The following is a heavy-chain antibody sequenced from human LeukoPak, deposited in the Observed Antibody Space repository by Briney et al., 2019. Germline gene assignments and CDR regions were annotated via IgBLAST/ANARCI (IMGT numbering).Heavy chain of an antibody. D-gene: IGHD3-3*01. Sequence: PGESLKISCKGSGYSFTSYWIGWVRQMPGKGLEWMGIIYTGDSDTRYSPSFQGQVTISADKSISTAYLQWSSLKASDTAMYYCARLLYYDFWSGYYDAFDIWGQGTMDTVSS. J-gene: IGHJ3*02. CDR3: ARLLYYDFWSGYYDAFDI. CDR1: GYSFTSYW. V-gene: IGHV5-51*01. CDR2: IYTGDSDT.